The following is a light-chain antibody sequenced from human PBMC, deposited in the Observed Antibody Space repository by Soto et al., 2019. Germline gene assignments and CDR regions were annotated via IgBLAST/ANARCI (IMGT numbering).Light chain of an antibody. CDR1: QSISSW. CDR2: DAS. Sequence: DIEMTQSPSTVSESVLDLVTITCRASQSISSWLAWYQQKPGKAPKLLIYDASSLESGVPSRFSGSGSGTDFVLTISSLQPEDSATYYCQQLDSMPITFGQGTRLEIK. J-gene: IGKJ5*01. CDR3: QQLDSMPIT. V-gene: IGKV1-5*01.